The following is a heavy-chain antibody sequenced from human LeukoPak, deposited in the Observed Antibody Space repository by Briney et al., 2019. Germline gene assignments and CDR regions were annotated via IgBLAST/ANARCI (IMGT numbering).Heavy chain of an antibody. CDR2: IKQDGSEK. D-gene: IGHD3-3*01. J-gene: IGHJ4*03. CDR1: GFTFSSYW. CDR3: ARDPRYDFWSGYHSDY. V-gene: IGHV3-7*01. Sequence: GGSLRLSCAASGFTFSSYWMSWVRQAPGKGLEWVANIKQDGSEKYYVDSVKGRFTISRDNAKNSLYLQMNSLRAEDTAVYYCARDPRYDFWSGYHSDYWGQGTTVTVSS.